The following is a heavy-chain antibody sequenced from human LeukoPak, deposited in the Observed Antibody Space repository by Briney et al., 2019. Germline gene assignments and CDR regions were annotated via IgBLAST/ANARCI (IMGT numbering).Heavy chain of an antibody. CDR1: GYTFTGYY. V-gene: IGHV1-2*02. J-gene: IGHJ3*02. CDR3: ARDGKSLNDAFDI. Sequence: ASVKVSCKASGYTFTGYYMHWVRQAPGQGLEWMGWINPNSGGTNYAQKFQGRVTMTRDTSISTAYMALSRLRSDDTAVYYCARDGKSLNDAFDIWGQGTMVTVSS. CDR2: INPNSGGT.